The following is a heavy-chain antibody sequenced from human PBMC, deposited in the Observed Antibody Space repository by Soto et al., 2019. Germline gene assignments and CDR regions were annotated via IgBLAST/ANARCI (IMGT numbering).Heavy chain of an antibody. CDR1: GGSVTIDEDY. Sequence: SETLSLTCTVSGGSVTIDEDYWTCIRQSPGKGLEWIGYISNSGSTGYNPSLKTRLSMSVDRSKNQFTLRLTSVTAADTAVYFCATESGSTYGYFDHWGQGTQVTVSS. D-gene: IGHD5-18*01. J-gene: IGHJ4*02. CDR2: ISNSGST. CDR3: ATESGSTYGYFDH. V-gene: IGHV4-30-4*01.